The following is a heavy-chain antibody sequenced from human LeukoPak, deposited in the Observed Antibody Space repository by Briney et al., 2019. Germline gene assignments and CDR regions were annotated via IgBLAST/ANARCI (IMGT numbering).Heavy chain of an antibody. Sequence: GGSLRLSCAASGFTFSSYGMHWVRQAPGKGLEWVAVISYDGSNKYYADSVKGRFTISRDNAKKSLFLQMNSLRAEDTALYYCARDPSYSSSSPYFDYWGQGVLVTVSS. CDR2: ISYDGSNK. D-gene: IGHD6-6*01. CDR1: GFTFSSYG. CDR3: ARDPSYSSSSPYFDY. J-gene: IGHJ4*02. V-gene: IGHV3-30*03.